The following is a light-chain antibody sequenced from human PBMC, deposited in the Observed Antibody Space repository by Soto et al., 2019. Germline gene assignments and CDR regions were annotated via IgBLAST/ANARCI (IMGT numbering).Light chain of an antibody. CDR2: RDS. Sequence: SSELTQPLSVSVALGQSARITCGGKNIGSKSVHWYQQRPGQAPVLVIYRDSNRPSGIPERFSGSNSGHTATLTISRAQAGDEADYYCQVWDSRTVFGGGTKLTVL. V-gene: IGLV3-9*01. CDR3: QVWDSRTV. CDR1: NIGSKS. J-gene: IGLJ2*01.